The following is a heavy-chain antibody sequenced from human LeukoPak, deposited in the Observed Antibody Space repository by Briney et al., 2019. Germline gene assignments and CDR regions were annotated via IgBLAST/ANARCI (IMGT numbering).Heavy chain of an antibody. Sequence: SVKVSCKASGGTFSSYAISWVRQAPGQGLEWMGGIIPIFGTANYAQKFQGRVTITTDESTSTAYMELSSLRSEDTAGYYCARGYYDILPGDKWAFAFQYWGQGTLVTVSS. CDR3: ARGYYDILPGDKWAFAFQY. CDR2: IIPIFGTA. D-gene: IGHD3-9*01. J-gene: IGHJ4*02. CDR1: GGTFSSYA. V-gene: IGHV1-69*05.